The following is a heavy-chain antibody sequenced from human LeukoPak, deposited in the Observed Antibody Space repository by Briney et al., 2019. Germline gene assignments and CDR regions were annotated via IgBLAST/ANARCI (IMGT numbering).Heavy chain of an antibody. V-gene: IGHV4-4*07. CDR2: IYTSGST. CDR1: GGSISSYY. D-gene: IGHD1-1*01. J-gene: IGHJ4*02. Sequence: SETLSLTCTVSGGSISSYYWSWIRQRAGKGLEWIGRIYTSGSTNYNPSLKSRVTISVDTSKNQFSLKLSSVTAADTAVYYCARGENGGDYVYYWGQGTLVTVSS. CDR3: ARGENGGDYVYY.